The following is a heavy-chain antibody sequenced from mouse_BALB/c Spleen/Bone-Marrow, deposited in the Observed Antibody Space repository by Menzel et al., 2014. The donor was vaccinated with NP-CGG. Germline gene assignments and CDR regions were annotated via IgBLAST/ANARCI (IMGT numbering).Heavy chain of an antibody. CDR2: IDSANGNT. J-gene: IGHJ3*01. CDR1: GFNIKDTY. Sequence: EVQLQQSGAELVKPGASVKLSCTASGFNIKDTYMHWVKQRPEQGLEWIGRIDSANGNTKYDPKFQGKATITADTSSNTAYLQLSSLTSEDTAVYYCAAYYRYLAWFAYWGQGTLVTVSA. V-gene: IGHV14-3*02. CDR3: AAYYRYLAWFAY. D-gene: IGHD2-14*01.